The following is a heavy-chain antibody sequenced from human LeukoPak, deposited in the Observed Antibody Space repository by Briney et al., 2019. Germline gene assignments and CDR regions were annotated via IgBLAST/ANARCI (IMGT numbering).Heavy chain of an antibody. Sequence: ASVKVSCKASGYTFTSYDINWVRQATGQGLEWMGWMNPNSGNTGYAQKFQGRVTMTRNTSISTAYMDLSSLRSEDTAVYYCARATVTDYYFHYWGQGTLVTVSS. D-gene: IGHD2-21*02. CDR3: ARATVTDYYFHY. J-gene: IGHJ4*02. V-gene: IGHV1-8*01. CDR1: GYTFTSYD. CDR2: MNPNSGNT.